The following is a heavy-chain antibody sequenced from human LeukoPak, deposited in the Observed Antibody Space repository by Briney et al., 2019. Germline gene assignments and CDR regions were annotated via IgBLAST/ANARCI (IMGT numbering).Heavy chain of an antibody. CDR1: GFTFSSYA. V-gene: IGHV3-23*01. CDR3: AKGPLAGIATRLKGGIDY. D-gene: IGHD6-6*01. J-gene: IGHJ4*02. Sequence: HPGGSLRLSCAASGFTFSSYAMSWVRQAPGKGLEWVSAISGSGGSTYYADSVKGRFTISRDNSKNTLYLQMNSLRAEDTAVYYCAKGPLAGIATRLKGGIDYWGQGTLVTVSS. CDR2: ISGSGGST.